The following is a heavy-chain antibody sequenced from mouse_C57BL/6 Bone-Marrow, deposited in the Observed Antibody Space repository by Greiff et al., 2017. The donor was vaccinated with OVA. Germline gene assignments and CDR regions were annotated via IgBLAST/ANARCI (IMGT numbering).Heavy chain of an antibody. Sequence: QVQLKQPGAELVRPGTSVKLSCKASGYTFTSYWMHWVKQRPGQGLEWIGVIDPSDSYTNYNQKFKGKATLTVDTSSSTAYMQLSSLTSEDSAVYYCARGMGNYDAWFAYWGQGTLVTVSA. CDR1: GYTFTSYW. J-gene: IGHJ3*01. CDR3: ARGMGNYDAWFAY. CDR2: IDPSDSYT. D-gene: IGHD2-1*01. V-gene: IGHV1-59*01.